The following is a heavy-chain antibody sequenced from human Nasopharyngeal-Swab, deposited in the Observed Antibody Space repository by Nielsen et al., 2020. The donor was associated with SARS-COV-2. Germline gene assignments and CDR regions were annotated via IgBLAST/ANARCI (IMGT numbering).Heavy chain of an antibody. CDR2: INHSGRT. CDR1: DGSFSGYY. Sequence: SETLSLTCAVHDGSFSGYYWSWIRQPPGKGLEWIGEINHSGRTNYNPSLKSRVTISVDTSKNQFSLKLSSVTAADTAVYYCARVVYGGNLNYYYYGMDVWGQGTTVTVSS. CDR3: ARVVYGGNLNYYYYGMDV. V-gene: IGHV4-34*01. J-gene: IGHJ6*02. D-gene: IGHD4-23*01.